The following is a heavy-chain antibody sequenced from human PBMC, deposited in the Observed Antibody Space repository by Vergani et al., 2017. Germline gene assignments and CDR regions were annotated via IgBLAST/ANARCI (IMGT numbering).Heavy chain of an antibody. J-gene: IGHJ5*02. V-gene: IGHV3-74*01. Sequence: EVQLVESGGGLVQPGGSLRLSCAASGFTFSSYWMHWVRQAPGKGLVWVSRINCDGSSTSYADSVKGRFTISRDNAKNTLYLQMNSLRAEDTAVYYCARDWSGSYWSWFDPWGQGTLVTVSS. D-gene: IGHD1-26*01. CDR3: ARDWSGSYWSWFDP. CDR2: INCDGSST. CDR1: GFTFSSYW.